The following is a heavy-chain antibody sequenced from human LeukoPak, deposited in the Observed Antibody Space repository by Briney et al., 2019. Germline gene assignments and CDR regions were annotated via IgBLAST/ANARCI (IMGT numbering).Heavy chain of an antibody. D-gene: IGHD6-19*01. CDR1: GVSTSSYY. J-gene: IGHJ2*01. CDR2: ISTSGSV. CDR3: AGHDEGSGWYRSYIDL. Sequence: SETLSLTCTVSGVSTSSYYCSWIRQPPGEGPEWIGYISTSGSVAYTPSLKSRVTISVDRSKNQCSLNLSSVPAADTAVYYCAGHDEGSGWYRSYIDLWGRGTLVIVSS. V-gene: IGHV4-4*09.